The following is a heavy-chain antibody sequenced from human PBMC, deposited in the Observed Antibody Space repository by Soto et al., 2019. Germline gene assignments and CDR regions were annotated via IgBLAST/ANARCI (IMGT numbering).Heavy chain of an antibody. CDR1: GVTFSSYA. CDR2: INPIGGGT. J-gene: IGHJ5*02. V-gene: IGHV1-69*10. CDR3: ATDLLGLPKSNPQP. Sequence: SLEVSCKASGVTFSSYAISWVRQAPGQGLEWMGVINPIGGGTSYAQKFQGRVTMTEDTSTDTAYMELSSLRSEDTAVYYCATDLLGLPKSNPQPWGQGTLVTVSS. D-gene: IGHD1-7*01.